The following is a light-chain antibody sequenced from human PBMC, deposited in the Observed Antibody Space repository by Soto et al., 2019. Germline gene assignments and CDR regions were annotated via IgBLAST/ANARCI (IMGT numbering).Light chain of an antibody. Sequence: EIVLTQSPGTLSLSPGERATLSCRASQSVSSGDLAWYQQKPGQAPRLLIYAASSRATGIPDRFSGSGSGTDFALTISRLEPEVFAVYYCQQYGSSPRSFGQGTTVEIK. CDR1: QSVSSGD. J-gene: IGKJ1*01. V-gene: IGKV3-20*01. CDR2: AAS. CDR3: QQYGSSPRS.